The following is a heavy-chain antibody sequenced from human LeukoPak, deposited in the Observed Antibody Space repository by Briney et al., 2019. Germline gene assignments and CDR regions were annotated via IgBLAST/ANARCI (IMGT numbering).Heavy chain of an antibody. Sequence: GGSLRLSCAASGFTSSSYSMNWVRQAPGKGLEWVSYISSSSSTIYYADSVKGRFTISRDNAKNSLYLQMNSLRDEDTAVYYCARRLLWFGELSTHNWFDPWGQGTLVTVSS. J-gene: IGHJ5*02. CDR2: ISSSSSTI. CDR1: GFTSSSYS. CDR3: ARRLLWFGELSTHNWFDP. D-gene: IGHD3-10*01. V-gene: IGHV3-48*02.